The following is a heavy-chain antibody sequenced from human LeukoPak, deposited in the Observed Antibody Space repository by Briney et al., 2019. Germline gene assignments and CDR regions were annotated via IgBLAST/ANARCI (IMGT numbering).Heavy chain of an antibody. Sequence: GGSLRLSCAASGFIFSSYEMNWVRQAPGKGPEWVSYISGSGSTIYYADSVKGRFTISRDNAKNSLSLQMNSLRAEDTAVYYCVRDARENTGGWRQPVYDYWGQGTLVTVSS. CDR1: GFIFSSYE. CDR3: VRDARENTGGWRQPVYDY. D-gene: IGHD6-19*01. V-gene: IGHV3-48*03. J-gene: IGHJ4*02. CDR2: ISGSGSTI.